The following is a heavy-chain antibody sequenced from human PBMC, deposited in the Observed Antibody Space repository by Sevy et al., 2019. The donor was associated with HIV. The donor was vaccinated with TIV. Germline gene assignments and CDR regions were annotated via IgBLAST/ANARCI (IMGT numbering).Heavy chain of an antibody. CDR2: IGTAGAT. D-gene: IGHD2-8*01. Sequence: GGSLRLSCAASGFTFSTYDMHWVRQATGKGLEWVSAIGTAGATDYPGSVKGQFTISRENAKNSVYLQMNSLRAGDTAVYYCARANPGVRAFDIWGQGTMVTVSS. V-gene: IGHV3-13*01. CDR3: ARANPGVRAFDI. CDR1: GFTFSTYD. J-gene: IGHJ3*02.